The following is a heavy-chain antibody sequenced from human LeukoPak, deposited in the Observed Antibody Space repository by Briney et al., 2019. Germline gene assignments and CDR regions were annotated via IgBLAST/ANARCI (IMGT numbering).Heavy chain of an antibody. J-gene: IGHJ6*02. CDR3: ARSCGYYYYGMDF. Sequence: SETLSLTCTVSGASINSDYWTWVRQVAGKGPEWIGRIYASGGTNYNPYLRSRITISVDTSKNQFSLKLSSVTAADTAVYYCARSCGYYYYGMDFWGQGTTVTVS. D-gene: IGHD2-21*01. CDR2: IYASGGT. CDR1: GASINSDY. V-gene: IGHV4-4*07.